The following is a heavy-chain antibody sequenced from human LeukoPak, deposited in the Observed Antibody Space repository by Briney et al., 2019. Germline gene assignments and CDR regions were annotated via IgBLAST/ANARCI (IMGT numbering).Heavy chain of an antibody. CDR2: FNPNSGGT. J-gene: IGHJ4*02. CDR3: ARASLPATHFDY. CDR1: GYTFTGYY. D-gene: IGHD2-2*01. V-gene: IGHV1-2*02. Sequence: ASVTVSFKASGYTFTGYYMHWVRQAPGQGLEWMGWFNPNSGGTNYAQKFQGRVTITRDTSISTDYMELRRLRSDDTAVYYFARASLPATHFDYWGQGTLVTVSS.